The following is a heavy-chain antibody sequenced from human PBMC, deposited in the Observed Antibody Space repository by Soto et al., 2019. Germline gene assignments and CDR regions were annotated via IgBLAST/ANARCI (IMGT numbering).Heavy chain of an antibody. CDR1: GFTFSSYS. J-gene: IGHJ4*02. CDR2: ISSSSSYM. CDR3: ARDLNNSTSY. Sequence: PGGSLRLSCAASGFTFSSYSMNWVRQAPGKGLEWVSSISSSSSYMYYADSVKGRFTISRANAKNSLYLQMNSLRAEDTAVYYCARDLNNSTSYWGQGTLVTVSS. D-gene: IGHD1-1*01. V-gene: IGHV3-21*01.